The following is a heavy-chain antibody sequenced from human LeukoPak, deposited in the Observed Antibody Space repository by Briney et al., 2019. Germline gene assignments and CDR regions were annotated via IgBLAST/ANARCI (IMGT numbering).Heavy chain of an antibody. Sequence: GGSLRLSCAASGFTFSSYGMHWVRQAPGKGLEWVAFIRYDGSNKYYADSVKGRFTISRDNPKNTMYLQMNSLRGEDTAVYYCAKDRGDYYYMDVWGKGTTVTVSS. D-gene: IGHD1-26*01. J-gene: IGHJ6*03. CDR1: GFTFSSYG. V-gene: IGHV3-30*02. CDR2: IRYDGSNK. CDR3: AKDRGDYYYMDV.